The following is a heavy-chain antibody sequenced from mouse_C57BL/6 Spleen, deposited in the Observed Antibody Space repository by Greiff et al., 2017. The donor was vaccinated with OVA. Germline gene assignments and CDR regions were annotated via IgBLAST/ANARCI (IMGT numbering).Heavy chain of an antibody. CDR2: IHPSASDT. Sequence: VQLQQPGAELVKPGASVKVSCKASGYTFTSYWMPWVKQRPGQGLEWIGRIHPSASDTNYNQKFKGKATLTVDKSSSTAYMQLSSLTSEDSAVYDCAKADDYDAWFADWGQGTLVTVSA. CDR1: GYTFTSYW. J-gene: IGHJ3*01. CDR3: AKADDYDAWFAD. D-gene: IGHD2-4*01. V-gene: IGHV1-74*01.